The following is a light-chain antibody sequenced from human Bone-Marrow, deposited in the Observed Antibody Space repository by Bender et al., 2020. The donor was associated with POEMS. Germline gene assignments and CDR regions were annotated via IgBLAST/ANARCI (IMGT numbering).Light chain of an antibody. CDR2: EGT. J-gene: IGLJ3*02. CDR3: SSYTTSSTWV. V-gene: IGLV2-14*01. CDR1: SSDVGGYNY. Sequence: QSALTQPASVSGSPGQSITISCTGTSSDVGGYNYVSWYQQHPGKAPKLIIYEGTKRPSGVSYRFSGSKSGNTASLTISGLQAEDEADYYCSSYTTSSTWVFGGGAKLTVL.